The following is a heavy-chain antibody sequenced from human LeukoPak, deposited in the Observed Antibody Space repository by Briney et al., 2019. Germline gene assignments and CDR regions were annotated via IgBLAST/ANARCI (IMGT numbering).Heavy chain of an antibody. D-gene: IGHD5-18*01. CDR1: GFTFSNYG. J-gene: IGHJ4*02. CDR3: AKDRGYSPLDY. CDR2: ISYDGSYK. V-gene: IGHV3-30*18. Sequence: GGSLRLPCAASGFTFSNYGMHWVRQAPGKGLEWVAIISYDGSYKSYADSVKGRFTISRDNSKNTLFLQMNSLRAEDTAVYYCAKDRGYSPLDYWGQGTLVTVSS.